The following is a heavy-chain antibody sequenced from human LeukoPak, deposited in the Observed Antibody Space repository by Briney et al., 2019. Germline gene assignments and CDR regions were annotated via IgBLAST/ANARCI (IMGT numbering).Heavy chain of an antibody. V-gene: IGHV3-30*19. J-gene: IGHJ4*02. Sequence: GGSLRLSCAASGFTFSSCGMHWVRQAPGKGLEWVAAISSDGGITYYADSVKGRFSISRDNSKNTLYVEMNGLRAEDTAVYYCARDFIAAGRNYWGQGTLVTVSS. CDR1: GFTFSSCG. CDR2: ISSDGGIT. D-gene: IGHD6-13*01. CDR3: ARDFIAAGRNY.